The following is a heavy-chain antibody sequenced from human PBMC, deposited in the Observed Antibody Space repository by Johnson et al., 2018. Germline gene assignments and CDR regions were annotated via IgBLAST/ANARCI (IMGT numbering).Heavy chain of an antibody. Sequence: QVQLVESGAEVKKPGSSVKVSCKASGGTFRNYNISWVRQAPGQGLEWMGRSIPFYGSTNYAQKFQGRVTSIADKSTSAGNMELRTLGSEDTAVDFCAREAVLRFRLGDLSLVHDAFDLWGRGTMVSVSS. J-gene: IGHJ3*01. CDR2: SIPFYGST. CDR1: GGTFRNYN. CDR3: AREAVLRFRLGDLSLVHDAFDL. D-gene: IGHD3-16*02. V-gene: IGHV1-69*06.